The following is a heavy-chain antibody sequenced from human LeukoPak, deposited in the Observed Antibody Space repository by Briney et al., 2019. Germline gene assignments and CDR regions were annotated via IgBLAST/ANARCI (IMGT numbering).Heavy chain of an antibody. CDR3: ARVQLGVGADG. V-gene: IGHV3-74*01. CDR1: GFTFSSYW. J-gene: IGHJ4*02. CDR2: INSDGSFT. D-gene: IGHD1-26*01. Sequence: GGSLRLSCAASGFTFSSYWMHWVRQAPGKGLVWVSRINSDGSFTTYAGSVKGRFTISRDNAKNMLYLQMNSLRAEDTAVYYCARVQLGVGADGWGQGTLVTVSS.